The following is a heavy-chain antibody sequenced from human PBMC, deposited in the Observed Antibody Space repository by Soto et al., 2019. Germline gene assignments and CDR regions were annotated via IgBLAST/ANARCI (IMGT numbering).Heavy chain of an antibody. CDR3: ANQAVAGTFDY. CDR2: ISYDGSNK. J-gene: IGHJ4*02. V-gene: IGHV3-30*18. D-gene: IGHD6-19*01. CDR1: GFTFSSYG. Sequence: QVQLVESGGGVVQPGRSPRLSCAASGFTFSSYGMHWVRQAPGKGLEWVAVISYDGSNKYYADSVKGRFTISRDNSKNTLYLQMNSLRAEDTAVYYCANQAVAGTFDYWGQGTLVTVSS.